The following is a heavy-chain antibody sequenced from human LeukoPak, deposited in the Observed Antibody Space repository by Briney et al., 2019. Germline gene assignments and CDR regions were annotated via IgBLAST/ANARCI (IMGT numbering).Heavy chain of an antibody. Sequence: GGSLRLSCAASGFTFDVYTMHWVRQARGKGLEWVSLISWGGGSTYYADSVKGRFTISRDNSKNSLYLQMNSLRTEDTALYYCAKALKTPYYMDVWGKGTTVTVSS. V-gene: IGHV3-43*01. CDR1: GFTFDVYT. CDR3: AKALKTPYYMDV. J-gene: IGHJ6*03. D-gene: IGHD4/OR15-4a*01. CDR2: ISWGGGST.